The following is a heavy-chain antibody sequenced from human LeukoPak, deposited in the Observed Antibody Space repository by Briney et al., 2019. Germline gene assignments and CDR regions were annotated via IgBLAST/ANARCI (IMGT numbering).Heavy chain of an antibody. CDR3: AKDFYSSSSFFDY. V-gene: IGHV3-9*01. D-gene: IGHD6-6*01. CDR2: ITWNSGYI. CDR1: GFTFSSYA. J-gene: IGHJ4*02. Sequence: KSGGSLRLSCAASGFTFSSYAMSWVRQAPGKGLEWVSGITWNSGYIVYADSVKGRFTISRDNAKNSLYLQMHSLRAEDTALYYCAKDFYSSSSFFDYWGQGTLVTVSS.